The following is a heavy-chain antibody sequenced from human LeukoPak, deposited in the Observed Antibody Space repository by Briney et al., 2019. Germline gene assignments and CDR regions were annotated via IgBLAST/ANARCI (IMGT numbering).Heavy chain of an antibody. V-gene: IGHV1-3*01. CDR3: ARDRLRTTGTTWEDYYYFGMDV. CDR2: INAGNGNT. D-gene: IGHD1-1*01. Sequence: AASVKVSCKASGYTFTSYAMHWVRQAPGQRLEWMGWINAGNGNTKYSQKFQGRVTITRDTSASTAYMELSSLRSEDTAVYYCARDRLRTTGTTWEDYYYFGMDVSRKGCTV. CDR1: GYTFTSYA. J-gene: IGHJ6*01.